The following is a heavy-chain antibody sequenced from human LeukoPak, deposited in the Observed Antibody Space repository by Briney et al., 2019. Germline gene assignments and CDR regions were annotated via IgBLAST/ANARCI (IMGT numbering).Heavy chain of an antibody. Sequence: PGGSLRLSCAASGFTLSSYRVNWVRQAPGKGLEWVSYMSRSSSKINYADSVKGRFTISRDNAKKSMYLQMNSLRAEDTPVYYCAIDQDGFDWGQGTLVTVSS. J-gene: IGHJ4*02. CDR3: AIDQDGFD. CDR2: MSRSSSKI. V-gene: IGHV3-48*04. CDR1: GFTLSSYR. D-gene: IGHD5-24*01.